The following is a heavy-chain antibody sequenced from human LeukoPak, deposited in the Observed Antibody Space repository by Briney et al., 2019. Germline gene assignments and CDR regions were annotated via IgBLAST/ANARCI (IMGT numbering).Heavy chain of an antibody. J-gene: IGHJ4*02. CDR1: GYTFTSYY. V-gene: IGHV1-46*01. CDR2: INPSGGST. Sequence: GASVKVSCKVSGYTFTSYYMHWVRQAPGQGLEWMGIINPSGGSTSYAQKFQGRVTMTRDTSTSTVYMELSSLRSEDTAVYYCARDPQYSSSWEYYFGYWGQGTLVTVSS. CDR3: ARDPQYSSSWEYYFGY. D-gene: IGHD6-6*01.